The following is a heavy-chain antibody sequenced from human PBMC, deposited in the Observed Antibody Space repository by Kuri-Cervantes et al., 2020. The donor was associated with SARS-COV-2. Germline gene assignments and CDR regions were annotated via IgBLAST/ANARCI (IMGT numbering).Heavy chain of an antibody. CDR3: APRDY. Sequence: GESLKISCAVSGFTFSSFSMNWVRQAPGNGLEWVSGISGSGDNTYYADSVKGRFTISRDNSKKTLYLQMNSLRVEDTALYYCAPRDYWGQGILVTVSS. V-gene: IGHV3-23*01. J-gene: IGHJ4*02. CDR2: ISGSGDNT. CDR1: GFTFSSFS.